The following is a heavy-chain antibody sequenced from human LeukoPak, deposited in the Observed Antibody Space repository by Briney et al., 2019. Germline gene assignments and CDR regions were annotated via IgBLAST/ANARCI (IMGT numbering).Heavy chain of an antibody. Sequence: ASVKVSCKASGYTFTNYYMHWVRQAPGQGLEWMGIINPSGGTTSYAQKFQGRVTMTRDTSTSTVYMELSSLRSEDTAVYYCARDKQLDWAHYYYQYMDVWGKGTTVTVSS. J-gene: IGHJ6*03. CDR3: ARDKQLDWAHYYYQYMDV. CDR2: INPSGGTT. V-gene: IGHV1-46*01. CDR1: GYTFTNYY. D-gene: IGHD1-1*01.